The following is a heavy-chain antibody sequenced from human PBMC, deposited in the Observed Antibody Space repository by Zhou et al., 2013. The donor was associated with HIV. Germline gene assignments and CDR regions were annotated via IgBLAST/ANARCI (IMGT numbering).Heavy chain of an antibody. CDR1: GYFFSSYT. CDR3: ARLVFDRSDY. D-gene: IGHD3-9*01. Sequence: QVQLVQSGAEVKRPGASVKISCRASGYFFSSYTIHWVRQAPGQRLEWMGWMNPRSGNTGYAQKFQGRVTITRNTSINTAYMELSSLRSEDTAVYYCARLVFDRSDYWGQGTLVTVSS. V-gene: IGHV1-8*01. CDR2: MNPRSGNT. J-gene: IGHJ4*02.